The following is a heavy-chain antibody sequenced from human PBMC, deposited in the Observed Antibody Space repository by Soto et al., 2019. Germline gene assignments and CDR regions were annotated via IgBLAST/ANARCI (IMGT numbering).Heavy chain of an antibody. CDR2: ISHDGTRK. Sequence: QVHLVESGGGVVQPGGSLTLSCSVSDFAFRLHGIHWVRHTPGKGLEWVAMISHDGTRKYFRDSVRGRFTISRDSAKNKVYLQMNNLRGDDSALYFCARDRSSSYSYAMDLWGQGTTVTVSS. CDR3: ARDRSSSYSYAMDL. V-gene: IGHV3-33*01. CDR1: DFAFRLHG. D-gene: IGHD3-10*01. J-gene: IGHJ6*02.